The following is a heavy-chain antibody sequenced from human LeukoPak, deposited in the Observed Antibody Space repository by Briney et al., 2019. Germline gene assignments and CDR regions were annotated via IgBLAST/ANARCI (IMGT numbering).Heavy chain of an antibody. CDR3: AHRGTVMVLRGPYYFDH. J-gene: IGHJ4*02. D-gene: IGHD5-18*01. CDR2: IYWDDDK. CDR1: GFSLSTSGVG. Sequence: SGPTLVKPTQTLTLTCTFSGFSLSTSGVGVGWIGQPPGKALEWLALIYWDDDKRYSPSLKSRLTITKDTSKNQVVLTMTNMDPVDTATYYCAHRGTVMVLRGPYYFDHGGQGTLVTVFS. V-gene: IGHV2-5*02.